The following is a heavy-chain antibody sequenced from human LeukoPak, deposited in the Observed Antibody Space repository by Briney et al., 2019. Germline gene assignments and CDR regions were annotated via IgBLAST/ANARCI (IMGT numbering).Heavy chain of an antibody. CDR1: GGSFSGYY. CDR3: ATEIAVASNDAFDI. J-gene: IGHJ3*02. D-gene: IGHD6-19*01. CDR2: INHSGST. V-gene: IGHV4-34*01. Sequence: SETLSLTCAVYGGSFSGYYWSWIRQPPGKGLEWIGEINHSGSTNYNPSLKSRVTISVDTSKNQFSLKLSSVTAADTAVYYCATEIAVASNDAFDIWGQGTMVTVSS.